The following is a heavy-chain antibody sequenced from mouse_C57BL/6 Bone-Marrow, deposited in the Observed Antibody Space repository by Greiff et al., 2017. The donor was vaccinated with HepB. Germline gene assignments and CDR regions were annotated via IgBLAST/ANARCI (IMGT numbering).Heavy chain of an antibody. CDR2: IYPRDGST. CDR1: GYTFTSYD. Sequence: VQVVESGPELVKPGASVKLSCKASGYTFTSYDINWVKQRPGQGLEWIGWIYPRDGSTKYNEKFKGKATLTVDTSSSTAYMELHSLTSEDSAVYFCARFGGSSYGYYAMDYWGQGTSVTVSS. D-gene: IGHD1-1*01. J-gene: IGHJ4*01. CDR3: ARFGGSSYGYYAMDY. V-gene: IGHV1-85*01.